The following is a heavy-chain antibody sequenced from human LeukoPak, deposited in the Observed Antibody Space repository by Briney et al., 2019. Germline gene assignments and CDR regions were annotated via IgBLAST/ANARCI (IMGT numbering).Heavy chain of an antibody. D-gene: IGHD2-15*01. CDR3: ARLYCSGGSCYLRPSWFDP. Sequence: ASVKVSCKASGYTFTSYGISWVRQAPGQGLEWMGWISAYNGNTNYAQKLQGRVTMTRDTSTSTAYMELRSLRSDDTAVYYCARLYCSGGSCYLRPSWFDPWGQGTLVTVSS. CDR2: ISAYNGNT. CDR1: GYTFTSYG. J-gene: IGHJ5*02. V-gene: IGHV1-18*01.